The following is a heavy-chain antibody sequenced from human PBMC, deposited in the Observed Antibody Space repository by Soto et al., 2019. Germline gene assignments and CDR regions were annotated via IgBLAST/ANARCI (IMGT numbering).Heavy chain of an antibody. D-gene: IGHD6-6*01. CDR3: ARAGRAARPNYYYYYYMDV. CDR2: IYYSGST. CDR1: GGSISSYY. J-gene: IGHJ6*03. Sequence: SETLSLTCTVSGGSISSYYWSWIRQPPGKGLEWIGYIYYSGSTNYNPSLKSRVTISVDTSKNQFSLKLSSVTAADTAVYYCARAGRAARPNYYYYYYMDVWVKGTTVTVSS. V-gene: IGHV4-59*08.